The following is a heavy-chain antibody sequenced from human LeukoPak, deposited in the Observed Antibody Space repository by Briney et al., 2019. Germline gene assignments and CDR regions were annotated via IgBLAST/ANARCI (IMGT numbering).Heavy chain of an antibody. CDR1: GFTFSSYG. J-gene: IGHJ5*02. D-gene: IGHD5-18*01. V-gene: IGHV3-23*01. CDR2: ISGSGGST. Sequence: GGSLRLSCAASGFTFSSYGMSWVRQAPGKGLEWVSAISGSGGSTYYADSVKGRFTISRDNSKNTLYLQMNSLRAEDTAVYYCAKVQGSETAMVTVPRFDPWGQGTLVTVSS. CDR3: AKVQGSETAMVTVPRFDP.